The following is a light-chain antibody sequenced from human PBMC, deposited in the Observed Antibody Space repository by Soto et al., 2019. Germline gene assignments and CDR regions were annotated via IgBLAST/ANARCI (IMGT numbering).Light chain of an antibody. CDR2: DAS. Sequence: DIQMTQSPSSLSASVGDRVTIACEANPDMGNYLNGYQQKPGKAPRLLIYDASNLEIGVPSRFSGSGSGTDFTFTISNLQPEYIATYYCQQYDTLPPYTFGQGTKVELK. CDR3: QQYDTLPPYT. V-gene: IGKV1-33*01. CDR1: PDMGNY. J-gene: IGKJ2*01.